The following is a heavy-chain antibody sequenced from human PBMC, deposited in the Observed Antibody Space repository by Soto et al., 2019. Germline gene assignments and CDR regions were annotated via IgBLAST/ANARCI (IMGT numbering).Heavy chain of an antibody. J-gene: IGHJ6*02. V-gene: IGHV3-30-3*01. CDR1: GFTFSSYA. CDR3: ARASGMDV. CDR2: ISYDGSNK. Sequence: QVQLVESGGGVVQPGRSLRLSCAASGFTFSSYAMHWVRQAPGKGLEWVAVISYDGSNKYYADSVKGRFTTSRDNSKNTLYLQMNSLRAEDTAVYYCARASGMDVWGQGTTVTVSS.